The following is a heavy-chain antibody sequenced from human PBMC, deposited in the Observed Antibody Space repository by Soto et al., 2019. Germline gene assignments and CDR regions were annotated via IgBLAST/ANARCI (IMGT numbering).Heavy chain of an antibody. CDR2: ISYDGSNK. J-gene: IGHJ4*02. D-gene: IGHD6-13*01. CDR3: ASFLGYSSSWYLGYYFDY. V-gene: IGHV3-30-3*01. Sequence: QVQLVESGGGVVQPGGSLRLSCAASGFTFSNYTMHWVRQAPGKGLEWVAVISYDGSNKYYADSVKGRFTISRDNSKNTLYLQMNRLRAEDTAVYYCASFLGYSSSWYLGYYFDYWGQGTLVTVSS. CDR1: GFTFSNYT.